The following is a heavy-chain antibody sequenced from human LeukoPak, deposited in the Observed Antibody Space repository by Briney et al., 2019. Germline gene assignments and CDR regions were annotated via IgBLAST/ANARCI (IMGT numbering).Heavy chain of an antibody. V-gene: IGHV4-30-2*01. CDR1: GGSISSGGYS. D-gene: IGHD4-11*01. J-gene: IGHJ4*02. Sequence: SQTLSLTCAVSGGSISSGGYSWSWIRQPPGKGLEWIGYIYHSGSTYYNPSLKSRVTILVDRSKNQFSLKLSSVTAADTAVYYCASSQYSNLDYWGQGTLVTVSS. CDR3: ASSQYSNLDY. CDR2: IYHSGST.